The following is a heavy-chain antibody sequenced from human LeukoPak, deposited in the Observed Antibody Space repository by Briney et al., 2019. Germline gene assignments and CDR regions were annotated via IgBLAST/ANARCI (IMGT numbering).Heavy chain of an antibody. CDR3: ARLGYSSSWNDAFDI. Sequence: GESLKISCKGSGYSFTSSWISWVRQMPGKGLEWMGRIDPSDSYTNYSPSFQGHVTISADKSISTAYLQWSSLKASDTAMYYCARLGYSSSWNDAFDIWGQGTMVTVSS. V-gene: IGHV5-10-1*01. J-gene: IGHJ3*02. CDR1: GYSFTSSW. CDR2: IDPSDSYT. D-gene: IGHD6-13*01.